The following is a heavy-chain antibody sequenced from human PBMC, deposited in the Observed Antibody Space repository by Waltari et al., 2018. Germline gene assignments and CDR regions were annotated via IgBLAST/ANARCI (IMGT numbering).Heavy chain of an antibody. J-gene: IGHJ6*02. CDR1: GFPFSTYT. CDR3: AKDEGARLAPTFGMDA. V-gene: IGHV3-23*01. D-gene: IGHD6-6*01. CDR2: MTASGLR. Sequence: EMQLLESGGALVQPGGSLRLSCAASGFPFSTYTMNWVRQAPGQGLEGVAVMTASGLRDYGDSVKGRFTISRDNSKNTLYLQMYRLRVEDTARYYCAKDEGARLAPTFGMDAWGQGTTVIVSS.